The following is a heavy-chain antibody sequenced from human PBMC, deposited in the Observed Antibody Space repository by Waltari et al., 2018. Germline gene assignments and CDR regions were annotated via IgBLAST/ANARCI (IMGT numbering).Heavy chain of an antibody. CDR2: ISVGGST. CDR3: AKVPRAYYDSSGYYDY. Sequence: EVQLLESGGGLVQPGGSLRLSCAASGFTFSSYAMSWVRQAPGKGLEWVSAISVGGSTYYADSVKGRCTISRDNSKNTVYLQMNSLRAEDTAVYYCAKVPRAYYDSSGYYDYWGQGTLVTVSS. J-gene: IGHJ4*02. V-gene: IGHV3-23*01. D-gene: IGHD3-22*01. CDR1: GFTFSSYA.